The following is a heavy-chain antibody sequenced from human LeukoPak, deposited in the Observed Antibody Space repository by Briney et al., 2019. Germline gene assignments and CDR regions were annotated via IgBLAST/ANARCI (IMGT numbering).Heavy chain of an antibody. Sequence: DSVKGRLTISRDSSKNTLCLQLSSLRSEDTAVYYCAIDSSGYSSPVFDYWGQGTLVTVSS. J-gene: IGHJ4*02. D-gene: IGHD3-22*01. V-gene: IGHV3-30*15. CDR3: AIDSSGYSSPVFDY.